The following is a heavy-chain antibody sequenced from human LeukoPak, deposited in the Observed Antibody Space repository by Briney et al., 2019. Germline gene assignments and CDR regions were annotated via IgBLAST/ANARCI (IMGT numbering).Heavy chain of an antibody. V-gene: IGHV4-59*08. CDR2: IYYSGST. CDR3: ARARVYDTIFHY. Sequence: SETLSLTCTVSGGSISSYYWSWIRQPPGKGLEWIGHIYYSGSTNYNPSLKSRVTISVDTSNNQFSLKLSSVTAADTAVYYCARARVYDTIFHYWGQGTLVTVSS. J-gene: IGHJ4*02. D-gene: IGHD3-22*01. CDR1: GGSISSYY.